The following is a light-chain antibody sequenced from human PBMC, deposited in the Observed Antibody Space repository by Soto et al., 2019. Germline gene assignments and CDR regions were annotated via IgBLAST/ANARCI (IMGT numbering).Light chain of an antibody. V-gene: IGLV2-14*01. Sequence: QSALTQPASVSGSPGQSITISCTGTSNDVGGYNYVSWYQQQPGKAPKLMISEVTNRPSGVSNRFSGSQSGNTASLTISVLQSEYESDYYFSSYTSSSVWMFGGGTKLTVL. CDR2: EVT. J-gene: IGLJ3*02. CDR3: SSYTSSSVWM. CDR1: SNDVGGYNY.